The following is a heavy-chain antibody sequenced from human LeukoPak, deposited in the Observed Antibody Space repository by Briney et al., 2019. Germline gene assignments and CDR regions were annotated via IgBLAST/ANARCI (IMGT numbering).Heavy chain of an antibody. D-gene: IGHD1-26*01. CDR2: IYSGGST. V-gene: IGHV3-53*01. J-gene: IGHJ6*03. CDR3: ARDHYSGSPKDYYYYKDV. CDR1: GFTVSSNY. Sequence: GGSLRLSCAASGFTVSSNYMGWVRQAPGKGLEWVSVIYSGGSTYYADSVKGRFTISRDNSKNTLYLQMNSLRAEDTAVYYCARDHYSGSPKDYYYYKDVWGKGTTVTVSS.